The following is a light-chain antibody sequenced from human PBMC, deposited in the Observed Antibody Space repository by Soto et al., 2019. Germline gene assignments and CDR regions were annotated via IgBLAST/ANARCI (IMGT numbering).Light chain of an antibody. V-gene: IGLV2-14*01. CDR2: EVS. CDR1: SSDVGGYNY. J-gene: IGLJ1*01. CDR3: SSYTSSSSFYV. Sequence: QSVLTQPASVSGSPGQSITISCTGTSSDVGGYNYVSWYQQHPVKAPKLMIYEVSNRTSGVSNRFSGSKSGNTASLTISGLQAEDDADYYCSSYTSSSSFYVFGTGTNLTVL.